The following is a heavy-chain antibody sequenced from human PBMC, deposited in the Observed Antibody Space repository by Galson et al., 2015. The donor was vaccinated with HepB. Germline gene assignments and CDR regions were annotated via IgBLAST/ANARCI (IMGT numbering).Heavy chain of an antibody. D-gene: IGHD2-21*02. V-gene: IGHV3-21*01. CDR2: ISSGSTYI. Sequence: SLRLSCAASGFIFSSSNMNWVRQAPGRGLEWVSSISSGSTYIYYADSVKGRFTISRDNAKTSLYLQMNNLRADDTAVYYCARDGYCAGDCSYEKWYFDLWGRGNLVTVSS. CDR1: GFIFSSSN. J-gene: IGHJ2*01. CDR3: ARDGYCAGDCSYEKWYFDL.